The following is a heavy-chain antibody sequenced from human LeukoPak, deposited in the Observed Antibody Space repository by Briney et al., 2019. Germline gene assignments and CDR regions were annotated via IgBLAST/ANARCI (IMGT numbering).Heavy chain of an antibody. CDR2: INHSGST. V-gene: IGHV4-34*01. CDR1: GGSFSGYY. CDR3: ARSLVVPAATTTYYYYYGMDV. J-gene: IGHJ6*02. D-gene: IGHD2-2*01. Sequence: SETLSLTCAVYGGSFSGYYWSWIRQPPGKGLEGIGEINHSGSTNYNPSLKSRVTISVDTSKNQFSLKLSSVTAADTAVYYCARSLVVPAATTTYYYYYGMDVWGQGTTVTVSS.